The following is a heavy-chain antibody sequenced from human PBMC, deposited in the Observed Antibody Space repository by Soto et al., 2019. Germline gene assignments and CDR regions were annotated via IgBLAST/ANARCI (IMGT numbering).Heavy chain of an antibody. D-gene: IGHD5-18*01. CDR1: GGTFSSYA. V-gene: IGHV1-69*12. CDR3: ARARRGSGYSYGTGGYYYYGMDV. J-gene: IGHJ6*02. CDR2: IIPIFGTA. Sequence: QVQLVQSGAEVKKPGSSVKVSCKASGGTFSSYAISWVRQAPGQGPEWMGGIIPIFGTANYAQKFQGRVTITADEYTSTAYMELSSLRSEDTAVYYCARARRGSGYSYGTGGYYYYGMDVWGQGTTVTVSS.